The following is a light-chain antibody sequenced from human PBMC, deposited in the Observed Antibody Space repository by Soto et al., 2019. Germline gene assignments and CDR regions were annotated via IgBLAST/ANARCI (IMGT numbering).Light chain of an antibody. J-gene: IGLJ1*01. CDR3: CSFAGDPYV. CDR2: DVH. Sequence: QSALTQPRSVSASPGQSVAISCTGTSSDVGGYDYVSWYQQHPGKAHKLMIYDVHKRPSGVPDRFSGSKSGDTASLTISGLQAEDEADYYCCSFAGDPYVFGTGTKVTVL. V-gene: IGLV2-11*01. CDR1: SSDVGGYDY.